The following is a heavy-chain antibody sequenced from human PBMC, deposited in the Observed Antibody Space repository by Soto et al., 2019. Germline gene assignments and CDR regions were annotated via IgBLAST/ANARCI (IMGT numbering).Heavy chain of an antibody. CDR3: AKDMGSGSTLSWYFDY. D-gene: IGHD6-19*01. CDR1: GFTFSTYG. J-gene: IGHJ4*02. Sequence: PVGSLRLSCAASGFTFSTYGMHWVRQAPGKGLEWVAVISNDGSNKYYADSVKGRFTISRDNSKNTLYLQMNSLRPEDTAVYYCAKDMGSGSTLSWYFDYWGQGTLVTVSS. CDR2: ISNDGSNK. V-gene: IGHV3-30*18.